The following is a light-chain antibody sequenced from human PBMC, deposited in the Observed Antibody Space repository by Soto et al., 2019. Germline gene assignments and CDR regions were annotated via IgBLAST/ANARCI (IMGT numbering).Light chain of an antibody. J-gene: IGKJ1*01. CDR2: GAS. V-gene: IGKV3-15*01. Sequence: EIVMTQSPDTLYVSPGERATLSCRASQSVSTNLAWYQQKPGQAPRLLMYGASTRATGIPARFSGSGSGTEFNLTISSLQSEDFAVYYCQQYNKWPPWTFGQGTKVEIK. CDR3: QQYNKWPPWT. CDR1: QSVSTN.